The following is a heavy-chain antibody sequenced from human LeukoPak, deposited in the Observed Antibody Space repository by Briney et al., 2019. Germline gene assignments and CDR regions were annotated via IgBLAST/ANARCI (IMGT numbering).Heavy chain of an antibody. CDR3: ARRSGWDDYYYGMDV. Sequence: GGSLRLSCAASGFTFSSYPMTWVRQAPGKGLEWVSVISDSGDITLYADSVKGRFTISRDNSKNTLYLQMNSLRAEDTAVYYCARRSGWDDYYYGMDVWGQGTTVTVSS. D-gene: IGHD6-19*01. V-gene: IGHV3-23*01. CDR2: ISDSGDIT. J-gene: IGHJ6*02. CDR1: GFTFSSYP.